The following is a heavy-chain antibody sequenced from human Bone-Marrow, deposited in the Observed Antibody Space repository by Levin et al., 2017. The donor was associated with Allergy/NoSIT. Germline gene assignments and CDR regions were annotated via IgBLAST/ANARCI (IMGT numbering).Heavy chain of an antibody. CDR3: AASSTPTRDDAFDI. J-gene: IGHJ3*02. D-gene: IGHD1/OR15-1a*01. CDR1: GDSLTEFS. CDR2: FDPEEVEL. Sequence: ASVKVSCKVSGDSLTEFSIHWVRQTPEKGLEWMGGFDPEEVELAYAQNFQGRVTVTEDTSADTAFLELSNLRSDDTAVYYCAASSTPTRDDAFDIWGQGTLVTVSS. V-gene: IGHV1-24*01.